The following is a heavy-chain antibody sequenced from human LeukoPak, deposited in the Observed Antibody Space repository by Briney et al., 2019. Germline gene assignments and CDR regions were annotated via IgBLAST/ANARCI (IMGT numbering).Heavy chain of an antibody. V-gene: IGHV5-51*01. Sequence: GESLKISCKGSGYSFTSYWIGWVRQMPGKGLEWMGIIYPGDSDTRYSPSFQGQVTISADKSTSTAYLQWSSLKASDTAMYYCARSLTYYYDSSGYYYGYWGQGTLVTVSS. CDR1: GYSFTSYW. D-gene: IGHD3-22*01. J-gene: IGHJ4*02. CDR3: ARSLTYYYDSSGYYYGY. CDR2: IYPGDSDT.